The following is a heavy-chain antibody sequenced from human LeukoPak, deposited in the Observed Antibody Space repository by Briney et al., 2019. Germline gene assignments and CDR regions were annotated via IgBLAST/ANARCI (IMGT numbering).Heavy chain of an antibody. Sequence: GGSLRLSCAASGFTFSSYAMSWVRQAPGKGLEWVSAISGSGGSTYYADSVKGRFTISRDNAKNSLYLQMNSLRAEDTAVYYCARATNTAKAYYFDYWGQGTLVTVSS. V-gene: IGHV3-23*01. CDR1: GFTFSSYA. D-gene: IGHD5-18*01. CDR3: ARATNTAKAYYFDY. J-gene: IGHJ4*02. CDR2: ISGSGGST.